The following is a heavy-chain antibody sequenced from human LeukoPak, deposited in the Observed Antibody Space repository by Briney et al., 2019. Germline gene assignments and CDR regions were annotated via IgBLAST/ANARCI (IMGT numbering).Heavy chain of an antibody. V-gene: IGHV3-23*01. CDR1: GFTFSSSA. D-gene: IGHD6-19*01. J-gene: IGHJ6*02. Sequence: GGSLRLSCAASGFTFSSSAMSWVRQVPGKGLEWVSGISASGGSTSYADSVRGRFTISRDNSKNTLYLQMNSLRAEDTAVYYCAKDLSSSGWFENYYGMDVWGQGTTVTVSS. CDR3: AKDLSSSGWFENYYGMDV. CDR2: ISASGGST.